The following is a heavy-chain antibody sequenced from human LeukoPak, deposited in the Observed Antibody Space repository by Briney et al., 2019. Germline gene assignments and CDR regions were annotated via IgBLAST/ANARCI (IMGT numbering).Heavy chain of an antibody. V-gene: IGHV1-69*05. D-gene: IGHD6-13*01. CDR3: ARDWAAAGYTAGAGGRHIDY. CDR2: VIPIFGTA. J-gene: IGHJ4*02. Sequence: SVKVSCKASGGTFSSYAISWVRQAPGQGLEWMGGVIPIFGTANYAQKFQGRVTITTDESTSTAYMELSSLRSEDTAVYYCARDWAAAGYTAGAGGRHIDYWGQGTLVTVSS. CDR1: GGTFSSYA.